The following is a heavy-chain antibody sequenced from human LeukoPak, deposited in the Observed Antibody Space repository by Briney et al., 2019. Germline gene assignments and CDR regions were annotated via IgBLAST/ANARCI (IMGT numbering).Heavy chain of an antibody. Sequence: ASVKVSCKASGYTFTSYGISWVRQAPGQGLEWMGWISAYSGNTNYAQKLQGRVTMTTDTSTSTAYMELRSLRSDDTAVYYCARDRHVLRFLEWLLPYGMDVWGQGTTVTVSS. CDR2: ISAYSGNT. D-gene: IGHD3-3*01. CDR3: ARDRHVLRFLEWLLPYGMDV. CDR1: GYTFTSYG. J-gene: IGHJ6*02. V-gene: IGHV1-18*01.